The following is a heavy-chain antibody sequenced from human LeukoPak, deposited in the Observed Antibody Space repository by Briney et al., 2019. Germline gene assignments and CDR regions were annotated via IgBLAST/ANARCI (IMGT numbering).Heavy chain of an antibody. CDR1: GFTVSSNY. V-gene: IGHV3-53*01. J-gene: IGHJ6*02. CDR3: ARDSSGWFRDYYYGMDV. CDR2: IYGGGST. Sequence: GGSLRLSCAASGFTVSSNYMSWVRQAPGKGLEWVSVIYGGGSTYYADSVKGRFTISRDNSKNTLYLQMNSLRAEDTAVYYCARDSSGWFRDYYYGMDVWGQGTTVTVSS. D-gene: IGHD6-19*01.